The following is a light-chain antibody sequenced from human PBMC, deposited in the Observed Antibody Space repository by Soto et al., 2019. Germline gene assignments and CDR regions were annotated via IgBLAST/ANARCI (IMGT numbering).Light chain of an antibody. Sequence: EIVLTQSPGPLSFSPGERATLSCRSSQSVSSRQLAWYQQKPGQPPRLLIYGISSRANGIPDRFSGSWSGTECTLTISSLQADDFATYYCQQSDTYPLTLCQGTRLEIK. CDR3: QQSDTYPLT. CDR2: GIS. J-gene: IGKJ5*01. CDR1: QSVSSRQ. V-gene: IGKV3-20*01.